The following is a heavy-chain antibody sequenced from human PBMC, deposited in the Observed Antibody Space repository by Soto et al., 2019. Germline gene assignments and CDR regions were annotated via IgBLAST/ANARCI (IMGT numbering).Heavy chain of an antibody. CDR2: IRGDGNDA. CDR3: AGDLVSGSGSMGH. V-gene: IGHV3-74*01. Sequence: EVQLVESGGGIVQPGGSLRLSCVASGFTFSTYWMHWVRQAPGQGLVWVARIRGDGNDANYADSVRGRFSISRDNAKSTLYLQMNSLRAEDTAVYYCAGDLVSGSGSMGHWGQGTLVTVSS. CDR1: GFTFSTYW. D-gene: IGHD3-10*01. J-gene: IGHJ4*02.